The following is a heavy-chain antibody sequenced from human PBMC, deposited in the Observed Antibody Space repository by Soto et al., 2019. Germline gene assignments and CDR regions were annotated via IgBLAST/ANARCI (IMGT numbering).Heavy chain of an antibody. CDR1: GFSFSNYA. V-gene: IGHV3-23*01. CDR3: AKEYSTSFDY. J-gene: IGHJ4*02. D-gene: IGHD6-6*01. Sequence: GSLRLSCAASGFSFSNYAMNWVRQAPGKGLEWVSAISAGGSNTNYADSVKGRFTISSDNSKNTLYLQMNGLRADDTAVYYCAKEYSTSFDYWGQGTPVTVPQ. CDR2: ISAGGSNT.